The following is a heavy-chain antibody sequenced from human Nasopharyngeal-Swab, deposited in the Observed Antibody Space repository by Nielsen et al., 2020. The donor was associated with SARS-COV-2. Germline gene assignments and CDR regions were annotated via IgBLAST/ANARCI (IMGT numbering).Heavy chain of an antibody. CDR1: GGSITYRF. J-gene: IGHJ6*02. Sequence: AVKVSCKASGGSITYRFLHWMRQAPGQALEWRGWITPFNGNAKYAQKFQGRVSITRDGSRTTASLELSSLRPDDTAMYFCASGQCINGVCNPTDGLDVWGQGTSVTVS. V-gene: IGHV1-45*02. CDR3: ASGQCINGVCNPTDGLDV. D-gene: IGHD2-8*01. CDR2: ITPFNGNA.